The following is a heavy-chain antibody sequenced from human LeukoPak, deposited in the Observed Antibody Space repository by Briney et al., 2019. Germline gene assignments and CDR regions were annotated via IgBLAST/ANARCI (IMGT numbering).Heavy chain of an antibody. V-gene: IGHV3-53*01. Sequence: GGSLRLSCAASGFTVSSNYMSWVRQAPGKGLEWVSVIYSGGSTYYADSVKGRFTISRDNSKNTLYLQMNSLRAEDTAVYYCARLRGDSSGYYPDAFDIWGQGTMVTVSS. D-gene: IGHD3-22*01. J-gene: IGHJ3*02. CDR1: GFTVSSNY. CDR3: ARLRGDSSGYYPDAFDI. CDR2: IYSGGST.